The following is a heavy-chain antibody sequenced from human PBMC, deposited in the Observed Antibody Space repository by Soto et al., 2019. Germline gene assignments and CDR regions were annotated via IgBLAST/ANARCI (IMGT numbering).Heavy chain of an antibody. D-gene: IGHD4-17*01. J-gene: IGHJ6*02. CDR3: ARAHDYGDYGLYYGMDV. V-gene: IGHV3-30-3*01. Sequence: GGSLRLSCAASGFTFSSYAMHWVRQAPGKGLEWVAVISYDGSNKYYADSVKGRFTISRDNSKNTLYLQMNSLRAEDTAVYYCARAHDYGDYGLYYGMDVWGQGTTVTVSS. CDR1: GFTFSSYA. CDR2: ISYDGSNK.